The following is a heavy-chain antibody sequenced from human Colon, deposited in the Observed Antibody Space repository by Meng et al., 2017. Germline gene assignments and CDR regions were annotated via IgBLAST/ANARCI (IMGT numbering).Heavy chain of an antibody. V-gene: IGHV4-59*12. D-gene: IGHD5-12*01. CDR3: ARAGRCCHGYAFDY. J-gene: IGHJ4*02. CDR1: GFTFSSYS. Sequence: ESLKISCAASGFTFSSYSMNWVRQAPGKGLEWIGTFYYGGSTDYNASLKSRATISKDASKNQFSLRLTSVTAADTAVYFCARAGRCCHGYAFDYWGQGMLVTVSS. CDR2: FYYGGST.